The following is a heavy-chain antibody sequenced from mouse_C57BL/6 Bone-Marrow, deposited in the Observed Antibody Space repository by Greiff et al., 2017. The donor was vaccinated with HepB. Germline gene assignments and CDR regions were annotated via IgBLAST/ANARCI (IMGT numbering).Heavy chain of an antibody. D-gene: IGHD1-1*01. CDR2: ISYDGSN. CDR3: ARGGSRGAMDY. J-gene: IGHJ4*01. CDR1: GYSITSGYY. Sequence: EVQLVESGPGLVKPSQSLSLTCSVTGYSITSGYYWNWIRQFPGNKLEWMGYISYDGSNNYNPSLKNRISITRDTSKNQFFLKLNSVTTEDTATYYCARGGSRGAMDYWGQGTSVTVSS. V-gene: IGHV3-6*01.